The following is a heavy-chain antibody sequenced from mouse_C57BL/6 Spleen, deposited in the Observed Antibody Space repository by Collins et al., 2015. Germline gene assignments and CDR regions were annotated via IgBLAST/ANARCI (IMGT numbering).Heavy chain of an antibody. V-gene: IGHV1-72*01. Sequence: QVQLQQPGAELVKPGASVKLSCKASGYTLTSYWMHWVKQRPGRGLEWIGRIDPNSGGTKYNEKFKSKATLGTVDKPSSTAYMQLSSLTSEDSAVYYCARYDYDGYYAMDYWGQGTSVTVSS. CDR1: GYTLTSYW. J-gene: IGHJ4*01. D-gene: IGHD2-4*01. CDR2: IDPNSGGT. CDR3: ARYDYDGYYAMDY.